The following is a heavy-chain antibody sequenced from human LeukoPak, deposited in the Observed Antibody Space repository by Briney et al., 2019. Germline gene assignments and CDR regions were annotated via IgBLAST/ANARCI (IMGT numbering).Heavy chain of an antibody. CDR2: ISTKNGYT. D-gene: IGHD3-10*01. CDR3: AREKLWFGEFPFDN. CDR1: GYTFTDYL. Sequence: ASVKVSCKASGYTFTDYLINWVRQAPGQGLEWVGSISTKNGYTKLAQRFQGRVAMTKDTSANTIYMDLKSLTFDDTAVYYCAREKLWFGEFPFDNWGQGTLVSVSS. V-gene: IGHV1-18*01. J-gene: IGHJ4*02.